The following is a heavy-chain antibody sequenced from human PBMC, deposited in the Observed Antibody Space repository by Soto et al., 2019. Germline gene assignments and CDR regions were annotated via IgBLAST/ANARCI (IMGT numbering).Heavy chain of an antibody. CDR2: INPNSGGT. CDR1: GYTFTGYY. Sequence: ASVKVSCKASGYTFTGYYMHWVRQAPGQGLEWMGWINPNSGGTNYAQKFQGWVTMTRDTSISTAYMELSRLRSDDTAVYYCARGSLTYCSSTSCYLRPPGYGMDVWGQGTTVTV. J-gene: IGHJ6*02. D-gene: IGHD2-2*01. CDR3: ARGSLTYCSSTSCYLRPPGYGMDV. V-gene: IGHV1-2*04.